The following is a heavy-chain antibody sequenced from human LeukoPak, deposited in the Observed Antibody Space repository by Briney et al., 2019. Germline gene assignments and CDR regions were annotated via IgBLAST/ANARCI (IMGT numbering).Heavy chain of an antibody. CDR3: ARYCSSTSCYTGNDAFDI. D-gene: IGHD2-2*02. J-gene: IGHJ3*02. CDR2: INPNSGGT. Sequence: ASVKVFCKASGYTFTCYYMHWVRQAPGQGLEWMGWINPNSGGTNYAQKFQGRVTMTRDTSISTAYMELSRLRSDDMAVYYCARYCSSTSCYTGNDAFDIWGQGTMVTVSS. CDR1: GYTFTCYY. V-gene: IGHV1-2*02.